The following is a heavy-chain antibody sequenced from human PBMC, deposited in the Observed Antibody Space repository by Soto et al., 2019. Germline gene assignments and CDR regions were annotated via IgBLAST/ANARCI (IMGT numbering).Heavy chain of an antibody. J-gene: IGHJ6*02. CDR1: GFTFSNAW. V-gene: IGHV3-15*07. CDR3: TTDRILIQLWFRGGDYYYGMDV. CDR2: IKSKTDGGTT. D-gene: IGHD5-18*01. Sequence: EVQLVESGGGLVKPGGSLRLSCAASGFTFSNAWMNWVRQAPGKGLEWVGRIKSKTDGGTTDYAAPVKGRFTISRDDSKNTLYLQMNSLKTEDTAVYYCTTDRILIQLWFRGGDYYYGMDVWGQGTTVTVSS.